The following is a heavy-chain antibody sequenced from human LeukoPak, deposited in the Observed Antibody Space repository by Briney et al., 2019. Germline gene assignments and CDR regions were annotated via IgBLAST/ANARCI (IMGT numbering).Heavy chain of an antibody. CDR1: GFTFSSYS. CDR3: ARDLPTGTYRAYFDN. Sequence: GGSLRLSCAASGFTFSSYSMNWVRQAPGKGLEWVSYISSTGGDIYYADSVKGRFTISRDNAEKSVYLQMNSLRAEDTAVYYCARDLPTGTYRAYFDNWGQGTLVTVSS. CDR2: ISSTGGDI. J-gene: IGHJ4*02. V-gene: IGHV3-21*05. D-gene: IGHD1-26*01.